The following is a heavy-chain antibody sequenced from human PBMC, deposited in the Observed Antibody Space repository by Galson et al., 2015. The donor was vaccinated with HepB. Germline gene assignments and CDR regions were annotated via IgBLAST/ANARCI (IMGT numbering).Heavy chain of an antibody. CDR1: GFTFSSYA. Sequence: SLRLSCAASGFTFSSYAMSWVRQSPGKGLEWVSAITGSGGGTYYADSVKGRFTISRDNSKNTLYLQMNSLRAEDTAVYCCAKVGAPIVVVPAAMHSWGQGTLVTVSS. V-gene: IGHV3-23*01. J-gene: IGHJ4*02. CDR3: AKVGAPIVVVPAAMHS. CDR2: ITGSGGGT. D-gene: IGHD2-2*01.